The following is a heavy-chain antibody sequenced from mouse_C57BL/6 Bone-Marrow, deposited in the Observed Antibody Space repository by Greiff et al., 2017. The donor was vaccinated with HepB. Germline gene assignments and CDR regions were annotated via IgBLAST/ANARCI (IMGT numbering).Heavy chain of an antibody. V-gene: IGHV14-4*01. J-gene: IGHJ2*01. Sequence: EVQLQQSGAELVRPGASVKLSCTASGFNIKDDYMHWVKQRPEQGLEWIGWIDPENGDTEYASKFQGKATITADTSSNTAYLQLSSLTSEDTAVYYCTFYYTPLDYWGQGTTLTVSS. CDR1: GFNIKDDY. D-gene: IGHD2-1*01. CDR3: TFYYTPLDY. CDR2: IDPENGDT.